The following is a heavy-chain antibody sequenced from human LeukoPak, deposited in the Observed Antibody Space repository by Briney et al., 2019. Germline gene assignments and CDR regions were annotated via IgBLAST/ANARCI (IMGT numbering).Heavy chain of an antibody. CDR3: ARTPLVVVTAINWFDP. CDR2: ISAYNGNT. D-gene: IGHD2-21*02. CDR1: GYTFTSYG. V-gene: IGHV1-18*01. Sequence: ASVKVSCKASGYTFTSYGISWVRQAPGQGLEWMGWISAYNGNTNYAQKLQGRVTMTTDTSTSTAYMELRSLRPDDTAVYYCARTPLVVVTAINWFDPWGQGTLVTVSS. J-gene: IGHJ5*02.